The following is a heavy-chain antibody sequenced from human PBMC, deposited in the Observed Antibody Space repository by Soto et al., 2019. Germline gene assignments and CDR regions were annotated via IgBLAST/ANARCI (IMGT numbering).Heavy chain of an antibody. CDR1: RGALRSDT. CDR3: ASSRVRDYYDSSGYLADY. Sequence: VSGRASRGALRSDTNSWVRQAPGKGLEWMGGIIPIFGTANYAQKFQGRVTITADESTSTAYMELSSLRSEDTAVYYCASSRVRDYYDSSGYLADYWGQGTLVTVSS. V-gene: IGHV1-69*01. J-gene: IGHJ4*02. CDR2: IIPIFGTA. D-gene: IGHD3-22*01.